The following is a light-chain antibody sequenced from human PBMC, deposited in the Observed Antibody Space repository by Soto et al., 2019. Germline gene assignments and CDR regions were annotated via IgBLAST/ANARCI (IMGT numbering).Light chain of an antibody. CDR2: AAS. J-gene: IGKJ2*01. Sequence: IQLTQSPSSLSVSVGDRVTLTCRARQGISTYLAWYQQQPGKAPKLLIYAASTLQSGVPSRFSGSGSGTDFSLTISSLQPEDFATYYCQQLHSYPYTFGQGTKLEIK. CDR3: QQLHSYPYT. V-gene: IGKV1-9*01. CDR1: QGISTY.